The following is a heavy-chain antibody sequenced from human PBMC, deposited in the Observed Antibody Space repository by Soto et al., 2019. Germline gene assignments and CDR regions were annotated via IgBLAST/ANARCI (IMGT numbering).Heavy chain of an antibody. Sequence: EVQLLESGGGLVQPGGSLRLSCAASGFTFSSYAMSWVRQAPGKGLEWVSAISGSGGSTYYADSVKGRFTISRDNSKNTLYLQMNSLRAEDTAVYYCVVVPAASDAFDIWGQGTMVTVSS. J-gene: IGHJ3*02. V-gene: IGHV3-23*01. D-gene: IGHD2-2*01. CDR2: ISGSGGST. CDR1: GFTFSSYA. CDR3: VVVPAASDAFDI.